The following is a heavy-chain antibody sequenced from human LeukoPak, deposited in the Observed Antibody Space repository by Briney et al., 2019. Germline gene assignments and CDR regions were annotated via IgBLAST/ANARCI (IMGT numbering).Heavy chain of an antibody. D-gene: IGHD2-21*02. CDR1: GYTFTSYA. CDR2: INASNGNT. Sequence: GASVKVSCKASGYTFTSYAMHWVRQAPGQRLEWMGGINASNGNTKYSQKFQGRVTITRDTSASTAYMELSSLRSEDTAVYYCARDRGDPTDYYFDYWGQGTLVTVSS. V-gene: IGHV1-3*01. J-gene: IGHJ4*02. CDR3: ARDRGDPTDYYFDY.